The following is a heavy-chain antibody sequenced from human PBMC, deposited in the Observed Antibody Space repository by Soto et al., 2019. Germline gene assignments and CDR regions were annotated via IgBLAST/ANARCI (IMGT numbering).Heavy chain of an antibody. CDR3: ARTRRRTTVVTPDAIDY. CDR2: IRAYNGNT. J-gene: IGHJ4*02. V-gene: IGHV1-18*01. D-gene: IGHD4-17*01. CDR1: GYTFTSYG. Sequence: QVQLVQSGAEVKKPGASVKVSCKASGYTFTSYGISWVRQAPGQGLEWMGWIRAYNGNTNYAQKLQGRVTMTTDTSTSTAYMELRSLRSDDTAVYYCARTRRRTTVVTPDAIDYWGQGTLVTVSS.